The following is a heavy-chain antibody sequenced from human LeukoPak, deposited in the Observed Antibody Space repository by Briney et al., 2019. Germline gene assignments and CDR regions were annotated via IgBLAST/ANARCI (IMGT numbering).Heavy chain of an antibody. CDR2: IYSRGLTRGST. Sequence: PETLSLTSTVSGGSLSSYYWSWIRQPPGKGLEWIGYIYSRGLTRGSTNYNPSLKSRVTISVDTSKNQFSLKLSSVTAADTAVYYCARDQEYSGKYCGYFDYWGQ. CDR1: GGSLSSYY. D-gene: IGHD1-26*01. CDR3: ARDQEYSGKYCGYFDY. V-gene: IGHV4-59*01. J-gene: IGHJ4*02.